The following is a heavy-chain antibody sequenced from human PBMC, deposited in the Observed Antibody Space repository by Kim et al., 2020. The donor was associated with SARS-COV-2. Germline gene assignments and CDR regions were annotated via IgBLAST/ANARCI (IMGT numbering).Heavy chain of an antibody. CDR1: GYSISSGYY. CDR2: IYHSGST. D-gene: IGHD2-15*01. Sequence: SETLSLTCTVSGYSISSGYYWGWIRQPPGKGLEWIGSIYHSGSTYYNPSLKSRVTISVDTSKNQFSLKLSSVTAADTAVYYCARDSWVVVAATGFDYWGQGTLVTVSS. J-gene: IGHJ4*02. V-gene: IGHV4-38-2*02. CDR3: ARDSWVVVAATGFDY.